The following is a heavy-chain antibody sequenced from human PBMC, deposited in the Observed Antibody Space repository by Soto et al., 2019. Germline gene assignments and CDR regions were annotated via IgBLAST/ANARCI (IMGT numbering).Heavy chain of an antibody. CDR3: ARHVEAVVVPSDIVSHYYYYYGMDV. CDR1: GYSFTSYW. Sequence: PGESLPISWKGYGYSFTSYWISLVRPLPGKGLEWMGRIDPSDSYTNYRPSFQGPVTISADKSISTAYLPWSSLTASATAMYYCARHVEAVVVPSDIVSHYYYYYGMDVWGQRTTVTVS. D-gene: IGHD2-2*01. J-gene: IGHJ6*02. V-gene: IGHV5-10-1*01. CDR2: IDPSDSYT.